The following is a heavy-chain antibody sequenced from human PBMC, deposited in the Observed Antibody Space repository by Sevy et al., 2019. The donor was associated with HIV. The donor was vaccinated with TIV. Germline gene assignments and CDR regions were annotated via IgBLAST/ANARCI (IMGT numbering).Heavy chain of an antibody. V-gene: IGHV1-24*01. D-gene: IGHD3-22*01. CDR1: GYTLTELS. CDR3: ASTRDYYASSWYYFDY. CDR2: FDPEDGKT. J-gene: IGHJ4*02. Sequence: ASVKVSCKVSGYTLTELSIHWVRQAPGKGLEWLVTFDPEDGKTIYAQNFQGRVTMTEDTAIDTTYMEVRSLRSEDTVVYYCASTRDYYASSWYYFDYWGQGTLVTVSS.